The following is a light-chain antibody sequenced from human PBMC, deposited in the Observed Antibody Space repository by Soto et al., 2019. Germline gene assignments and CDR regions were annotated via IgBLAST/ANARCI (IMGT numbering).Light chain of an antibody. CDR1: QSISTY. V-gene: IGKV1-39*01. J-gene: IGKJ1*01. Sequence: DIQMTQSPSSLSASVGDRVTITCRTSQSISTYLNWYQHKPGKAPTLLIYAASSLQSGAPSRFSGSGSGTDFTLTISSLQPDDFATYYCQQSYSIPWTFGLGTKVELK. CDR2: AAS. CDR3: QQSYSIPWT.